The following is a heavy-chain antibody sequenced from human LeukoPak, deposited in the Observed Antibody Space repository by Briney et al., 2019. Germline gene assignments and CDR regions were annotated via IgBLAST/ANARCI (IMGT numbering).Heavy chain of an antibody. CDR3: ARHVTVTYDAFDL. V-gene: IGHV4-59*08. D-gene: IGHD4-11*01. CDR1: GGSTTGYF. Sequence: SETLSLTCSVSGGSTTGYFWTWIRQPPGKGPEWIGYVYYKGDTSYSPSLDSRVSISVDTSKKQFSLKLNSVTAADTAVYYCARHVTVTYDAFDLWGQGTMVTVSS. J-gene: IGHJ3*01. CDR2: VYYKGDT.